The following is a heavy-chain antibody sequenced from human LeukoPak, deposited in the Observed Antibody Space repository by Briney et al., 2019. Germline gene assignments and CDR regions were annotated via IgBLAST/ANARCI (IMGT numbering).Heavy chain of an antibody. CDR3: AKPLGGSYLFDR. J-gene: IGHJ4*02. D-gene: IGHD1-26*01. Sequence: GGSLRLSCTASGFTFSTYAMSWVRQAPGKGLEWVSTIEVGGAITHYAASVKGRFTISRDTSKKILYLQMDSLRPEDTAVYYCAKPLGGSYLFDRWGQGTLVTVSS. V-gene: IGHV3-23*01. CDR1: GFTFSTYA. CDR2: IEVGGAIT.